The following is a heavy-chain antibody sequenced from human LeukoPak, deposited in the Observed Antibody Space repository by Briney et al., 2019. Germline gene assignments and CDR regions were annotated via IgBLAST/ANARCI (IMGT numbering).Heavy chain of an antibody. V-gene: IGHV4-59*01. J-gene: IGHJ4*02. Sequence: KTSETLSLTCTVSGGSIRSYYWSWIRQPPGKGLEWIGYVSDSGSTNYNPSLKSRVTISVDTSKNQFSLKLTSVTAADTAVYYCARGYYGDYGFDYWGQGTLVTVSS. D-gene: IGHD4-17*01. CDR1: GGSIRSYY. CDR3: ARGYYGDYGFDY. CDR2: VSDSGST.